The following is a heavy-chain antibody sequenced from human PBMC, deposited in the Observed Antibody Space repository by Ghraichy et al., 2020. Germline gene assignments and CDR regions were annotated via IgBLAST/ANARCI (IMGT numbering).Heavy chain of an antibody. J-gene: IGHJ4*02. CDR2: IYTSGST. CDR1: GGSISSYY. D-gene: IGHD5-18*01. Sequence: SETLSLTCTVSGGSISSYYWSWIRQPPGKGLEWIGYIYTSGSTNYNPSLKSRVTISVDTSKNQFSLKLSSATAADTAVYYCASTAGYSYGLIFDYWGQGTLVTVSS. V-gene: IGHV4-4*09. CDR3: ASTAGYSYGLIFDY.